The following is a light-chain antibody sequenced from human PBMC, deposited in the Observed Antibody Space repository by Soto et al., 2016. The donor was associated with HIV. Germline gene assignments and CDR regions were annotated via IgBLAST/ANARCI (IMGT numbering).Light chain of an antibody. Sequence: SYELTQSPSVSVSPGQTARITCSGHALAKQYAYWYQQKPGQAPVLVIYQGTERPSGIPERFSGSSSGTTVTLTISGVQAEDEADYYCQSADSSGAYYVFGPGAEVTVL. CDR3: QSADSSGAYYV. J-gene: IGLJ1*01. CDR1: ALAKQY. CDR2: QGT. V-gene: IGLV3-25*03.